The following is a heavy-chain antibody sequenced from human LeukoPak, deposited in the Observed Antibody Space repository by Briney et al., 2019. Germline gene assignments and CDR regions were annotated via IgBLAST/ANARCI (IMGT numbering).Heavy chain of an antibody. Sequence: SETLSLTCAVYGGSFSGYYWSWIRQPPGKGLEWIGEINHSGSTNYNPSLKSRVTISVDTSKNQFSLKLSSVTAADTAVYYCARGPSSSWYSYWGQGTLVTVSS. CDR1: GGSFSGYY. J-gene: IGHJ4*02. D-gene: IGHD6-13*01. V-gene: IGHV4-34*01. CDR3: ARGPSSSWYSY. CDR2: INHSGST.